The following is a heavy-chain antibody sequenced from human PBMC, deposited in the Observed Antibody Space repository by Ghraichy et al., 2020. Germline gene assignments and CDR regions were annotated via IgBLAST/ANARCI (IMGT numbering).Heavy chain of an antibody. CDR1: GFTFSSYA. CDR3: ARGGGGSYWGVYYFDY. V-gene: IGHV3-30-3*01. CDR2: ISYDGSNK. J-gene: IGHJ4*02. Sequence: GESLNISCAASGFTFSSYAMHWVRQAPGKGLEWVAVISYDGSNKYYADSVKGRFTISRDNSKNTLYLQMNSLRAEDTAVYYCARGGGGSYWGVYYFDYWGQGTLVTVSS. D-gene: IGHD1-26*01.